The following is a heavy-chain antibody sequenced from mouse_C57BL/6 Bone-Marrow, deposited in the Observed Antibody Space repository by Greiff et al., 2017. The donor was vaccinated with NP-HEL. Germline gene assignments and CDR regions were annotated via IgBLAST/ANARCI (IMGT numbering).Heavy chain of an antibody. V-gene: IGHV1-15*01. CDR3: TTIYYGNLWWYFDV. CDR2: IDPETGGT. Sequence: VQLVESGAELVRPGASVTLSCKASGYTFTDYEMHWVKQTPVHGLEWIGAIDPETGGTAYNQKFKGKAILTADKSSSTAYMELRSLTSEDSAVYYCTTIYYGNLWWYFDVWGTGTTVTVSS. J-gene: IGHJ1*03. D-gene: IGHD2-1*01. CDR1: GYTFTDYE.